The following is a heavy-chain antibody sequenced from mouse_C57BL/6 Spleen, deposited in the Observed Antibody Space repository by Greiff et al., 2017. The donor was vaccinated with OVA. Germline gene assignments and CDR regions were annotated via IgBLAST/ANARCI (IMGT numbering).Heavy chain of an antibody. Sequence: EVQLQESGGGLVKPGGSLKLSCAASGFTFSDYGMHWVRQAPEKGLEWVAYISSGSSTIYYADTVKGRFTISRDNAKNTLFLQMTSLRSEDTAMYYCARAYGYDEEVYFDYWGQGTTLTVSS. CDR2: ISSGSSTI. CDR3: ARAYGYDEEVYFDY. V-gene: IGHV5-17*01. J-gene: IGHJ2*01. D-gene: IGHD2-2*01. CDR1: GFTFSDYG.